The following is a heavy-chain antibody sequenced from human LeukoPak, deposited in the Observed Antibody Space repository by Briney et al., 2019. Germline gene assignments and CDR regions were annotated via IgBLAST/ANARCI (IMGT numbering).Heavy chain of an antibody. J-gene: IGHJ4*02. D-gene: IGHD2-15*01. Sequence: GGSLRLSCAASGFTFSSYAMHWVRQAPGKGLEWVAVISYDGSNKYYADSEKGRFTISRDNSKNTLYLQMNSLRAEDTAVYYCARGRFALGYCSGGSCYSHFDYWGQGTLVTVSS. V-gene: IGHV3-30*04. CDR1: GFTFSSYA. CDR3: ARGRFALGYCSGGSCYSHFDY. CDR2: ISYDGSNK.